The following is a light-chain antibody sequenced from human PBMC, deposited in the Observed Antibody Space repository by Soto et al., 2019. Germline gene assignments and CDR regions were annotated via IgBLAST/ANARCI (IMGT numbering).Light chain of an antibody. J-gene: IGLJ2*01. CDR2: DVS. CDR1: SSDVGGYNY. CDR3: SSYTSSSTYVI. V-gene: IGLV2-14*01. Sequence: QSAPTQPASVSGSPGQSITISCTGTSSDVGGYNYVSWYQQHPGKAPKLMIYDVSNRPSGVSNRFSGSKSGNTASLTISGLQAEEEADYYCSSYTSSSTYVIFGGGTKLTVL.